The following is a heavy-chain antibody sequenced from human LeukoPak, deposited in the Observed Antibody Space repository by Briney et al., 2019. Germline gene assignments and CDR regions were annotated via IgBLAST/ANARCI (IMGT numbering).Heavy chain of an antibody. CDR1: GFTFSSYA. CDR2: IKQDGSEK. Sequence: GGSLRLSCAASGFTFSSYAMSWVRQAPGKGLEWVANIKQDGSEKYYVDSVKGRFTISRDNAKNSLYLQMNSLRAEDTAVYYCARSPGWSSGYYDYWGQGTLVTVSS. D-gene: IGHD3-22*01. J-gene: IGHJ4*02. V-gene: IGHV3-7*01. CDR3: ARSPGWSSGYYDY.